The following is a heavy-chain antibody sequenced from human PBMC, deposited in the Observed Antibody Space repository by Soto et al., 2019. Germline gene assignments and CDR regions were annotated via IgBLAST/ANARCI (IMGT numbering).Heavy chain of an antibody. CDR1: GYTFTGYY. Sequence: SVKVSCKASGYTFTGYYMHWVRQAPGQGLEWMGGIIPIFGTANYAQKFQGRVTITADESTSTAYMELSSLRSEDTAIYYCAKETIFGVGPGYYGMDVWGQGTTVTVSS. V-gene: IGHV1-69*13. D-gene: IGHD3-3*01. J-gene: IGHJ6*02. CDR3: AKETIFGVGPGYYGMDV. CDR2: IIPIFGTA.